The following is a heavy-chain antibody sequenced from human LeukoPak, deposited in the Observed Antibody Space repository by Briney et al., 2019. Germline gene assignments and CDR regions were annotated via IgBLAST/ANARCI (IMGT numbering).Heavy chain of an antibody. V-gene: IGHV3-21*01. CDR2: ISSSRSYI. CDR3: ARDRGGSGTYFDY. CDR1: GFTFSSYS. D-gene: IGHD3-10*01. Sequence: GGSLRLSCAASGFTFSSYSMNWVRQAPGKGLEWVSTISSSRSYIYYADSVKGRFTISRDNAKNSLYLQMNSLRAEDTAAYYCARDRGGSGTYFDYWGQGTLVTVSS. J-gene: IGHJ4*02.